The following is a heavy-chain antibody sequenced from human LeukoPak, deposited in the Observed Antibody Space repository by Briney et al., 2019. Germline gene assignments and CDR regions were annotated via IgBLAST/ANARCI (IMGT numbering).Heavy chain of an antibody. Sequence: ASVTVSCTVSGYTLTELSLHWVRQAPGKRLEWMGGFDPEDGETIYAQKFQGRVTMTEDTSTDTAYMELSSLGSEDTAVYYCATLYGSGSYSDYWGQGTLVTVSS. D-gene: IGHD3-10*01. CDR3: ATLYGSGSYSDY. CDR2: FDPEDGET. V-gene: IGHV1-24*01. J-gene: IGHJ4*02. CDR1: GYTLTELS.